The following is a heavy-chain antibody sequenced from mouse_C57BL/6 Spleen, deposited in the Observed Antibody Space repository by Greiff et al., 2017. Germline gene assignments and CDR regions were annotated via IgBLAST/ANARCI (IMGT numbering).Heavy chain of an antibody. D-gene: IGHD1-1*01. CDR1: GYTFTSYG. Sequence: QVQLQQSGAELARPGASVKLSCKASGYTFTSYGISWVKQRTGQGLEWIGEIYPRSGNTYYNETFKGKATLTADKSSSTAYMELRSLTSEDSAVYFCARRDYGSSSYAMDYWGQGTSVTVSS. CDR3: ARRDYGSSSYAMDY. J-gene: IGHJ4*01. V-gene: IGHV1-81*01. CDR2: IYPRSGNT.